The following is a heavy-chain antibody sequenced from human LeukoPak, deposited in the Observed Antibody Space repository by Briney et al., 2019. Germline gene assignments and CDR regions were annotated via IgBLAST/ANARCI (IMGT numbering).Heavy chain of an antibody. Sequence: ASVKVSCKVSGYTLTELSMHWVRQAPGKGLEWMGGFDPEDGETIYAQKFQGRVTMTEDTSTDTAYMELSSLRSEDTAVYYCARGPYSGSEPNHAFDIWGQGTMVTVSS. CDR3: ARGPYSGSEPNHAFDI. CDR1: GYTLTELS. J-gene: IGHJ3*02. CDR2: FDPEDGET. D-gene: IGHD1-26*01. V-gene: IGHV1-24*01.